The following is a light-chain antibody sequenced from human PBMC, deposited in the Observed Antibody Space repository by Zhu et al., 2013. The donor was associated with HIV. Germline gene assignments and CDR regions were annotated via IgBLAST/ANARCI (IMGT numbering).Light chain of an antibody. V-gene: IGLV2-14*03. CDR2: DVS. Sequence: QSVLTQPPSVSAAPGQKVTISCSGSSSNIGNNYVSWYQQRPGKAPKLIISDVSNRPSGVSSRFSGSKSGNTASLTISGLQADDEGDYYCGSYTSGSTLKVFGGGTKLTVL. CDR1: SSNIGNNY. CDR3: GSYTSGSTLKV. J-gene: IGLJ2*01.